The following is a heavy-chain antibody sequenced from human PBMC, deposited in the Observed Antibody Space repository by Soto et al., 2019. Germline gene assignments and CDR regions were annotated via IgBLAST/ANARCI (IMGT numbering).Heavy chain of an antibody. J-gene: IGHJ4*02. V-gene: IGHV3-15*01. D-gene: IGHD3-3*01. CDR3: TTEPIFGVVIIY. CDR1: GFTFSSAW. CDR2: IKSKADGGTT. Sequence: GGSLRLSCAASGFTFSSAWMNWVRQAPGKGLEWVGGIKSKADGGTTDYAAPGKGRFTISRDKTKKTLHLQMNSPKTEDTSVYYCTTEPIFGVVIIYWGQGTLVTVSS.